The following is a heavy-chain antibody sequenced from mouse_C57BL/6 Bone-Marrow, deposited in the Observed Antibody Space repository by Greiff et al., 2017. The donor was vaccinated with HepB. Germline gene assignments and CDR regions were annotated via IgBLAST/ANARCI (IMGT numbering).Heavy chain of an antibody. CDR1: GYTFTSYW. D-gene: IGHD1-1*01. CDR3: ARERNYGLYAMDY. V-gene: IGHV1-50*01. J-gene: IGHJ4*01. Sequence: QVQLQQPGAELVKPGASVKLSCKASGYTFTSYWMQWVKQRPGQGLEWIGEIDPSDSYTNYNQKFKGKATLTADTSSSTAYMQLSSLTSEDSAVYYCARERNYGLYAMDYWGQGTSVTVSS. CDR2: IDPSDSYT.